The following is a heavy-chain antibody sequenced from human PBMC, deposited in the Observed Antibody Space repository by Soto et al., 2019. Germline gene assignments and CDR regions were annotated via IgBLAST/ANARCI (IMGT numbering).Heavy chain of an antibody. J-gene: IGHJ6*02. CDR1: GFTFNSYS. D-gene: IGHD2-2*01. CDR2: ISSSSSYI. V-gene: IGHV3-21*01. CDR3: ARDRVVVPAVYYYGMDV. Sequence: KSGGSLRLSCAASGFTFNSYSMNWVRQAPGKGLEWVSSISSSSSYIYYADSVKGRFTISRDNAKNSLYLQMNSLRAEDTAVYYCARDRVVVPAVYYYGMDVWGQGTTVTVSS.